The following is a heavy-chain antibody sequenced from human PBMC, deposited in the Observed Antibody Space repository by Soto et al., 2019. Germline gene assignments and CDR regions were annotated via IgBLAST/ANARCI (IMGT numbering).Heavy chain of an antibody. CDR1: RGSISSSYW. CDR3: AKREPSSGHDY. V-gene: IGHV4-4*02. D-gene: IGHD3-22*01. J-gene: IGHJ4*02. Sequence: SETLSLTCAVSRGSISSSYWLSWVRQPPGKGLEWIGEIYHSGSTNYNPSLKGRFTISRDNSKNTLYLQMNSLRAEDTAVYYCAKREPSSGHDYWGQGTLVTVSS. CDR2: IYHSGST.